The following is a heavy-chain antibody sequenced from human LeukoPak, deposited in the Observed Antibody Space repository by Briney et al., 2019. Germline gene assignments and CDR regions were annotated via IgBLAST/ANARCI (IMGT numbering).Heavy chain of an antibody. D-gene: IGHD3-10*01. CDR3: ARIVTMVRGFEYYFDY. CDR2: IIPIFGTA. J-gene: IGHJ4*02. CDR1: GGTFSSYA. V-gene: IGHV1-69*01. Sequence: GSSVKVPCKASGGTFSSYAISWVRQAPGQGLEWMGGIIPIFGTANYAQKFQGRVTITADESTSTAYMELSSLRSEDTAVYYCARIVTMVRGFEYYFDYWGQGTLVTVSS.